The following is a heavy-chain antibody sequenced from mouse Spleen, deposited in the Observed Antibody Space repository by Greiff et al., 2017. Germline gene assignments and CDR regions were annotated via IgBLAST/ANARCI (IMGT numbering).Heavy chain of an antibody. J-gene: IGHJ3*01. CDR1: GFTFSSYA. Sequence: EVMLVESGGGLVKPGGSLKLSCAASGFTFSSYAMSWVRQTPEKRLEWVATISSGGSYTYYPDSVKGRFTISRDNAKNTLYLQMSSLRSEDTAMYYCARQPSYAGFAYWGQGTLVTVSA. CDR3: ARQPSYAGFAY. D-gene: IGHD2-14*01. V-gene: IGHV5-9-1*01. CDR2: ISSGGSYT.